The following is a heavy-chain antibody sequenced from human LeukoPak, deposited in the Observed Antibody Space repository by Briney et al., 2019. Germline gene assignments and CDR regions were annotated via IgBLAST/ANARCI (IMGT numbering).Heavy chain of an antibody. V-gene: IGHV1-18*01. J-gene: IGHJ4*02. CDR3: ARGRLRYFDWSSYDY. CDR1: GYTFTSYG. D-gene: IGHD3-9*01. CDR2: ISAYNGNT. Sequence: ASVKVSCKASGYTFTSYGISWVRQAPGQGLEWMGWISAYNGNTNYAQKLQGRVTMTTDTSTSTAYMELRSLRSDDTAVYYCARGRLRYFDWSSYDYRGQGTLVTVSS.